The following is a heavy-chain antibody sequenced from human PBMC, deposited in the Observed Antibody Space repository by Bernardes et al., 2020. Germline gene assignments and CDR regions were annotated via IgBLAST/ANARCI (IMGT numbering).Heavy chain of an antibody. V-gene: IGHV7-4-1*02. CDR1: GYTFTSYA. J-gene: IGHJ6*04. CDR3: ARVSCSSTSCPPYYYYGMDV. CDR2: INTNTGNP. D-gene: IGHD2-2*01. Sequence: ASVKVSCKASGYTFTSYAMNWVRQAPGQGLEWMGWINTNTGNPTYAQGFTGRFVFSLDTSVSTAYLQISSLKAEDTAVYYCARVSCSSTSCPPYYYYGMDVWGKGTTVTVSS.